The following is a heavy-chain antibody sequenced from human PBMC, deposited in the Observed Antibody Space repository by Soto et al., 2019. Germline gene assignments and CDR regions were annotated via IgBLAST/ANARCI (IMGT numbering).Heavy chain of an antibody. D-gene: IGHD5-12*01. CDR2: ISGSGGST. CDR1: GFTFSSYA. Sequence: GGSLRLSCAASGFTFSSYAMSWVRQAPGKEQEWVTGISGSGGSTYYADSVKGRFTISRDNSKNTLFLQMNSLRAEDTAVYYCAKSRVPTADDAYDIWGQGTMVTVSS. V-gene: IGHV3-23*01. J-gene: IGHJ3*02. CDR3: AKSRVPTADDAYDI.